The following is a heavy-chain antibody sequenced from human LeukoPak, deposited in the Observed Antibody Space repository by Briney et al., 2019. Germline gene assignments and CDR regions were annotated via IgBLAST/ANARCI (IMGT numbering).Heavy chain of an antibody. D-gene: IGHD5-18*01. CDR2: ISSSSSYI. J-gene: IGHJ6*03. Sequence: GGSLRLSCAASGFTFSSYGMSWVRQAPGKGLEWVSSISSSSSYIYYAGSVKGRFTISRDNAKNSLYLQMNSLRAEDTAVYYCAREDYEATWIQLWSYYYYMDVWGKGTTVTISS. CDR1: GFTFSSYG. V-gene: IGHV3-21*01. CDR3: AREDYEATWIQLWSYYYYMDV.